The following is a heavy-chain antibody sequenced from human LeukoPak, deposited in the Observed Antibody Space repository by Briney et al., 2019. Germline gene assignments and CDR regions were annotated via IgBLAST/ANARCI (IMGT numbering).Heavy chain of an antibody. V-gene: IGHV3-53*01. CDR2: IYSGGST. CDR3: ASSSSWYRGFDY. D-gene: IGHD6-13*01. J-gene: IGHJ4*02. Sequence: GGSLRLSCAASGFTVSSNYMSWVRQAPGKGLEWVSVIYSGGSTYYADSVKGRFTISRDNSKNTLYLQMNSLRAEDTAVYYCASSSSWYRGFDYWGQGTLATVSS. CDR1: GFTVSSNY.